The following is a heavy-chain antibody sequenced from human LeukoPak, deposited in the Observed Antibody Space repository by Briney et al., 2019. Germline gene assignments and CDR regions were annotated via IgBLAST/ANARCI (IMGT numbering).Heavy chain of an antibody. CDR2: IRSKANSYAT. CDR3: TTTTVVTKLFDY. Sequence: PPGGSLKLSCAASGFTFSGSPMHWVRPASGKGLEWVGRIRSKANSYATAYAASVKGRFTIYRDDSKITAYLQMNSLKTEDAAVYYCTTTTVVTKLFDYWGQGTLVTVSS. V-gene: IGHV3-73*01. D-gene: IGHD4-23*01. CDR1: GFTFSGSP. J-gene: IGHJ4*02.